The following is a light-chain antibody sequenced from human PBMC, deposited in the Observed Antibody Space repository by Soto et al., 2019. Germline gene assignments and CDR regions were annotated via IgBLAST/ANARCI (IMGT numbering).Light chain of an antibody. CDR2: GAS. CDR1: QSVSSN. V-gene: IGKV3-15*01. Sequence: EIVMTQSPATLSVSPGERATLSCRASQSVSSNLAWYQQKSGQTPRLLIYGASTRATDIPARFSGSGYGTEFTLTISSLQSEDFAVYYCQQYDNWPLTFGGGTKVEI. J-gene: IGKJ4*01. CDR3: QQYDNWPLT.